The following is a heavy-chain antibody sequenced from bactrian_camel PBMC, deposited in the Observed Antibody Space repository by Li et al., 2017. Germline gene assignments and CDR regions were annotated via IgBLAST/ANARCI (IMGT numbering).Heavy chain of an antibody. CDR1: GFTVSAYA. Sequence: VQLVESGGGLVRPGGSLRISCEASGFTVSAYAMSWVRQAPGKGLEWISVIHRGGTITYYADSVKGRFTISRDDAKNALYLQLNSLKTEDTAMYYCAAESIAGGSWSACGHWGQGTQVTVS. J-gene: IGHJ4*01. V-gene: IGHV3S31*01. CDR3: AAESIAGGSWSACGH. CDR2: IHRGGTIT. D-gene: IGHD6*01.